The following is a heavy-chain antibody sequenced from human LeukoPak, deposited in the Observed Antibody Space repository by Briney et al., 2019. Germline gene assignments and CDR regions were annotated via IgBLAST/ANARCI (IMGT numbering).Heavy chain of an antibody. CDR2: ISGIGNAI. D-gene: IGHD2-15*01. V-gene: IGHV3-23*01. Sequence: GGSLRLSCAASGFTFTDYAMSWVRQAPGTGLEWVSAISGIGNAIFYASSVKGRFTISRDSSKNTLSLQMSSLRAEDTAVYYCVRHLATSGSYPLDYWGQGALVTVSS. CDR3: VRHLATSGSYPLDY. J-gene: IGHJ4*02. CDR1: GFTFTDYA.